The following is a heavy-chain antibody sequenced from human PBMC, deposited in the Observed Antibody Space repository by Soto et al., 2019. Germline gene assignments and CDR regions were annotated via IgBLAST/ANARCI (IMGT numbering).Heavy chain of an antibody. CDR3: ARRYSSAFDI. J-gene: IGHJ3*02. CDR1: GGSISSYY. CDR2: IYYSGST. V-gene: IGHV4-59*08. D-gene: IGHD6-13*01. Sequence: QVQLQESGPGLVKPSETLSLTCTVSGGSISSYYWSWIRQPPGKGLEWIGYIYYSGSTNYNPSLKSRVTIPVDTPKNQCSRKWISVTAADTAVYYCARRYSSAFDIWGQGTMVTVSS.